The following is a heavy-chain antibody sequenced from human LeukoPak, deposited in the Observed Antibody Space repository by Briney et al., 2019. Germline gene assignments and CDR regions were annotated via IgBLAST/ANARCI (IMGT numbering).Heavy chain of an antibody. CDR2: ISSSSSYI. CDR1: GFTFSSYS. D-gene: IGHD2-21*01. CDR3: ARDPEANVDRGFDY. V-gene: IGHV3-21*01. J-gene: IGHJ4*02. Sequence: TPGGSLRLSCAASGFTFSSYSMNWVRQAPVKGLEWVSSISSSSSYIYYADSVKGRFTISRDNAKNSLYLQMNSLRAEDTAVYYCARDPEANVDRGFDYWGQGTLVTVSS.